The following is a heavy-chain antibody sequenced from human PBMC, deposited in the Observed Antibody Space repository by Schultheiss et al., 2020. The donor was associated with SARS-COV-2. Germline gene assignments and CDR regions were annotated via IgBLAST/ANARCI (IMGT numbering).Heavy chain of an antibody. Sequence: SETLSLTCAVSGYSISSSHFWGWIRQPPGKEMEWIGSISHVGSTHYNPALRSRVTISADTSKNQFSLNLKSVTAADTAVYYCARVSWLRDYYGMDVWGQGTTVTVSS. CDR2: ISHVGST. CDR1: GYSISSSHF. V-gene: IGHV4-38-2*01. J-gene: IGHJ6*02. D-gene: IGHD5-12*01. CDR3: ARVSWLRDYYGMDV.